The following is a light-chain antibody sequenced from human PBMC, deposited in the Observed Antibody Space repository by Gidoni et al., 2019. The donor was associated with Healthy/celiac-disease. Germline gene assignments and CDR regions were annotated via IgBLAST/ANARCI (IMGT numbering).Light chain of an antibody. J-gene: IGLJ2*01. CDR3: DSTDRSGNHRV. CDR1: ALPKKY. Sequence: SYDLTQPPPVRVSAGQTARITCSGDALPKKYAYWYQQRSGQTPVLVRSEDSKRPSGMPERFSGSSSGTMATWTISGAQMEDEADYYCDSTDRSGNHRVFGGGTQLTVL. V-gene: IGLV3-10*01. CDR2: EDS.